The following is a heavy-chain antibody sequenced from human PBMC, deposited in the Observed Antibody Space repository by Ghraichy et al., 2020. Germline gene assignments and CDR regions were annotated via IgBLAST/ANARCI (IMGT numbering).Heavy chain of an antibody. Sequence: ASVKVSCKASGYIFTAYYMHWVRQAPGQGLEWMGWINPNSGGTNYAQKFQGRVTMTRDTSISTAYMELSRLRSDDTAVYYCARDPYSSSWYHYFAMDIWGQGTTVTVTS. V-gene: IGHV1-2*02. CDR2: INPNSGGT. CDR1: GYIFTAYY. D-gene: IGHD6-13*01. CDR3: ARDPYSSSWYHYFAMDI. J-gene: IGHJ6*02.